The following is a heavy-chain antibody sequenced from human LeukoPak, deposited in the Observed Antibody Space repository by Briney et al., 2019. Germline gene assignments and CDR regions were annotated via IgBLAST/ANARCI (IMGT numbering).Heavy chain of an antibody. J-gene: IGHJ4*02. CDR3: VRDLGRESIFDY. CDR1: GFTFSSYS. CDR2: ISSSSSYI. D-gene: IGHD7-27*01. V-gene: IGHV3-21*01. Sequence: GGSLRLSCAASGFTFSSYSMNWVRQAPGKGLEWVSSISSSSSYIYYADSVKGRFTISRDNAKNSLYLQMNSLRAGDTAVYYCVRDLGRESIFDYWGQGTLVTVSS.